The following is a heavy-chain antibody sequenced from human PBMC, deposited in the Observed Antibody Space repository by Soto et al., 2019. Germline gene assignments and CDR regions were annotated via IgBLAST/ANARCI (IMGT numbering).Heavy chain of an antibody. CDR2: IHYSGNT. D-gene: IGHD3-3*01. CDR3: ARGHYDFWSGYFATIDY. Sequence: SETLSLTCTVSGGSISNYYWSWIRQPPGRGLEWIGYIHYSGNTKYNPSLRSRVTISADTSKDQFSLKLTSVTAADTAVYYCARGHYDFWSGYFATIDYWGQGTLVTVSS. CDR1: GGSISNYY. V-gene: IGHV4-59*08. J-gene: IGHJ4*02.